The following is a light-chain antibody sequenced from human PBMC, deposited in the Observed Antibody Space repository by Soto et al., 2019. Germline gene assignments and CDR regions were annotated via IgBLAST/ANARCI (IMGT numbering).Light chain of an antibody. Sequence: LTQPHSVSESPGKTVTISCTRSSGSIASNYVQWYQQRPVSAPTTVIYEDTQRPSGVPDLFSGSIDSSSNCAALTISGMKTKDQADSYWQTYDSSHVVLGGGTKVTVL. CDR1: SGSIASNY. J-gene: IGLJ2*01. CDR3: QTYDSSHVV. V-gene: IGLV6-57*04. CDR2: EDT.